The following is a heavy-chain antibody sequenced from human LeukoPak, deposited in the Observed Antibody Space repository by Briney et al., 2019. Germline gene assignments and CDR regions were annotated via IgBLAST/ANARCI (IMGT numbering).Heavy chain of an antibody. Sequence: GESLKISCKGSGYSFTSYWIGWVRQMPGKGLEWMGIIYPGDSDTTYSPSFQGQVTISADKTISTAYLQWSSLKASDTAMYYCARRDGYCSSTSCYADYYYGMDVWGQGTTVTVSS. CDR1: GYSFTSYW. CDR3: ARRDGYCSSTSCYADYYYGMDV. J-gene: IGHJ6*02. V-gene: IGHV5-51*01. D-gene: IGHD2-2*01. CDR2: IYPGDSDT.